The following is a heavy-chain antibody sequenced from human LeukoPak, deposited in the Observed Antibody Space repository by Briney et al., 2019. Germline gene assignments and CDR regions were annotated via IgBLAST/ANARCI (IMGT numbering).Heavy chain of an antibody. D-gene: IGHD3-22*01. J-gene: IGHJ4*02. CDR3: AGLDYYDSSGRTGDY. CDR2: INPNSGGT. V-gene: IGHV1-2*02. Sequence: ASVKVSCKASGYTFTGYYMRWVRQAPGQGLEWMGWINPNSGGTNYAQKFQGRVTMTRDTSISTAYMELSRLRSDDTAVYYCAGLDYYDSSGRTGDYWGQGTLVTVSS. CDR1: GYTFTGYY.